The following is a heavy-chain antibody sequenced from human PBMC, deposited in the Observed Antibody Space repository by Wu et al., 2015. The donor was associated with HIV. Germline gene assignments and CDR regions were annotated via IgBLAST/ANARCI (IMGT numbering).Heavy chain of an antibody. Sequence: QVQLVQSRAEVKKPGASVKVSCKASGYTFTGYYIHWVRQAPGQGLEWMGWINPSTGGTKYTQRFQGRVTMTRTMSVSTAYMELSSLISDDTAVYYCARGRSVATTKYYFDYWGLGTLVTVSS. CDR2: INPSTGGT. CDR1: GYTFTGYY. D-gene: IGHD5-24*01. V-gene: IGHV1-2*02. CDR3: ARGRSVATTKYYFDY. J-gene: IGHJ4*02.